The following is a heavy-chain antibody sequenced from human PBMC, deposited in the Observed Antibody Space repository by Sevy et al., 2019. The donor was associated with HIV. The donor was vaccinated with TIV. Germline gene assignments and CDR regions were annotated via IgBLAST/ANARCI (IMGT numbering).Heavy chain of an antibody. CDR3: ARDLEFYDYGDYGPAFMPDY. J-gene: IGHJ4*02. V-gene: IGHV3-33*01. CDR2: SWFDGSNT. CDR1: GFTFSTYG. Sequence: GGSLLSCAASGFTFSTYGMHWVRQAPGKGLEWVAVSWFDGSNTYYADSVKGRFTISRDIAKNTLHLQMNSLRVEDTAVYYCARDLEFYDYGDYGPAFMPDYWGQGTLVTVSS. D-gene: IGHD4-17*01.